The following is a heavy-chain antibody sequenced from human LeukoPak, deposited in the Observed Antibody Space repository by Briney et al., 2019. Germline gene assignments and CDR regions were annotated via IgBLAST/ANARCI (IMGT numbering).Heavy chain of an antibody. D-gene: IGHD1-26*01. CDR1: GGSMSRYY. J-gene: IGHJ3*02. V-gene: IGHV4-59*01. CDR3: ARDLSGSGSYYLGGNHDAFDI. Sequence: SDTLSLTCTVSGGSMSRYYWRWPRQPTGKGLEWLGYMYYRGSANSNPSLKSRVTISVDTSKNQFSLKLSSVTAADTAVYCCARDLSGSGSYYLGGNHDAFDIWGQGTMVTVSS. CDR2: MYYRGSA.